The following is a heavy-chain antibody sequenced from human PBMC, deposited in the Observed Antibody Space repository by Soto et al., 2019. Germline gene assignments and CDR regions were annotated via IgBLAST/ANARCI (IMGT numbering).Heavy chain of an antibody. D-gene: IGHD5-12*01. CDR3: AKAGKVDIEASIVDY. Sequence: GRSLRLSCAASGFTFASYAMNWVRQAPGKGLECVSIISGSGRSTYYADSVKGRFTISRDNSKNTLYPQMNSLRAVDTAVYYCAKAGKVDIEASIVDYWGQGTLVTVSS. CDR2: ISGSGRST. J-gene: IGHJ4*02. V-gene: IGHV3-23*01. CDR1: GFTFASYA.